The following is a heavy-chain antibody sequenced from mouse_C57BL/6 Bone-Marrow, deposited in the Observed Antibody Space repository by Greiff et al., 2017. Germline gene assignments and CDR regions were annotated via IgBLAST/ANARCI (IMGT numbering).Heavy chain of an antibody. J-gene: IGHJ3*01. CDR1: GYTFTSYG. D-gene: IGHD3-2*02. CDR3: AKRGYVVGFAY. V-gene: IGHV1-81*01. Sequence: QVQLQQSGAELARPGASVTLFCKASGYTFTSYGISWVKQRTGQGLEWIGEIYPRSGITYYNEKFKGKATLTADKSSSTAYMELRSLTSEDSAVYFCAKRGYVVGFAYWGQGTLVTVAA. CDR2: IYPRSGIT.